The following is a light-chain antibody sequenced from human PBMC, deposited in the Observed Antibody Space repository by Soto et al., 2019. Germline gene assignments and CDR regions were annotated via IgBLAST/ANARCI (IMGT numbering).Light chain of an antibody. V-gene: IGKV3-11*01. Sequence: EVVLTQSPATLSLSPGEGATLSCRASQSISSSYLFWYQQKPGQAPRLLIYGASTRATGIPARFSGSGSGTDFTLTISSLEPEDFAVYYCQQRSNWPPITFGQGTRLEIK. J-gene: IGKJ5*01. CDR3: QQRSNWPPIT. CDR1: QSISSSY. CDR2: GAS.